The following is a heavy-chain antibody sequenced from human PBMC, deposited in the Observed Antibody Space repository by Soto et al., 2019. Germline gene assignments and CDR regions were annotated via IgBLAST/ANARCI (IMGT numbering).Heavy chain of an antibody. CDR2: IYYSGST. Sequence: PGKGLEWIGYIYYSGSTYYNLSLKSRVTISVDTSKNQFSLKLSSVTAADTAVYYCARSSILDSSVYYFFGYWGQGTLVIFSS. V-gene: IGHV4-31*02. CDR3: ARSSILDSSVYYFFGY. J-gene: IGHJ4*02. D-gene: IGHD3-22*01.